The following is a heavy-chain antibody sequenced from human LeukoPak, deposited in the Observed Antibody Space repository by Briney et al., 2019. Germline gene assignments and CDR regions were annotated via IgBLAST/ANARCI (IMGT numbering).Heavy chain of an antibody. D-gene: IGHD6-19*01. J-gene: IGHJ4*02. V-gene: IGHV4-59*01. CDR3: ARGRTSGGYPHFDS. CDR1: GGSIDSYY. Sequence: PSETLSLTRIVSGGSIDSYYWTWLRQPPGKGLEWIAYIFYSASTNYNPSLKSRATITVDTSKNQFSLNLRSVTAADMAVYYCARGRTSGGYPHFDSWGQGIQVTVSS. CDR2: IFYSAST.